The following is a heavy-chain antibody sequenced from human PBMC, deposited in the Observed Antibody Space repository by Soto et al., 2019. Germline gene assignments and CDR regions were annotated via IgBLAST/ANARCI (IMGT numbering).Heavy chain of an antibody. J-gene: IGHJ5*02. CDR2: IYPGDSDT. CDR1: GDSFTSYW. V-gene: IGHV5-51*01. D-gene: IGHD6-13*01. Sequence: PGEALKISWKGSGDSFTSYWIGLVRQMPGKGLEGMWIIYPGDSDTRYSPSFQGQVTISADKSISTAYLQWSSLKASDTAMYYCVRQDRAAGFVPWGQATLVTV. CDR3: VRQDRAAGFVP.